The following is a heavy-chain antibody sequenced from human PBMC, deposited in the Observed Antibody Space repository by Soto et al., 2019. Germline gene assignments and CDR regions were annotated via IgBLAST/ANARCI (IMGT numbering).Heavy chain of an antibody. J-gene: IGHJ6*01. CDR3: ATRTRYYYGMDV. CDR1: GFTVSSNY. Sequence: EVQLVESGGGLIQPGGSLRLSCAASGFTVSSNYMSWVRQAPGKGLEWVSVIYSGGSTYYADSVKGRFIISRDNSKNTVYLQMNSVRDEDTAVYYCATRTRYYYGMDVWGQGTTVTVS. V-gene: IGHV3-53*01. CDR2: IYSGGST.